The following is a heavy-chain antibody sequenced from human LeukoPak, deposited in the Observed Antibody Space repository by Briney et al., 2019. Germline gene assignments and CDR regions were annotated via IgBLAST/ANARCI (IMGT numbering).Heavy chain of an antibody. V-gene: IGHV4-34*01. J-gene: IGHJ4*02. CDR1: GGSFSGYY. Sequence: SETLSLTCAVYGGSFSGYYWSWIRQPPGKGLEWIGEINHSGSTNYNPSLKSRVTISVDTSKSQFSLKLSSVTAADTAVYYCASLSSGWYGDFDYWGQGTLVTVSS. D-gene: IGHD6-19*01. CDR2: INHSGST. CDR3: ASLSSGWYGDFDY.